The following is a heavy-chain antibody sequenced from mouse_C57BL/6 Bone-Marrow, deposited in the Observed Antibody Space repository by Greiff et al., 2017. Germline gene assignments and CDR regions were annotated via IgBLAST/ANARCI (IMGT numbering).Heavy chain of an antibody. CDR2: IYPGSGST. CDR3: ARGDATSPYYAMDY. CDR1: GYTFTSYW. Sequence: QVQLQQPGAELVKPGASVKMSCKASGYTFTSYWITWVKQRPGQGLEWIGDIYPGSGSTNYNEKFKSKATLTVDTSSSTAYMQLSSLTSEDSAVYYCARGDATSPYYAMDYWGQGTSVTVSS. J-gene: IGHJ4*01. V-gene: IGHV1-55*01.